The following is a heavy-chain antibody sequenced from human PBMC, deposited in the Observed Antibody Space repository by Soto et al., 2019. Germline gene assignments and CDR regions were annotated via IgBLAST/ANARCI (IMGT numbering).Heavy chain of an antibody. CDR3: ARTDGCSGGSCYRYYYYGMDV. CDR2: IIPIFGTA. D-gene: IGHD2-15*01. Sequence: QVKLVQSGAEVKKPGSSVKVSCKASGGTFSSYAISWVRQAPGQGLEWMGGIIPIFGTANYAQKFQGRVTITADESTSTAYMELSSLRSEDTAVYYCARTDGCSGGSCYRYYYYGMDVWGQGTTVTVSS. V-gene: IGHV1-69*01. CDR1: GGTFSSYA. J-gene: IGHJ6*02.